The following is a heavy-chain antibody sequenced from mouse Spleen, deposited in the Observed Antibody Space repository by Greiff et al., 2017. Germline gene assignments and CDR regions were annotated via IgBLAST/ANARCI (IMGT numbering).Heavy chain of an antibody. J-gene: IGHJ2*01. CDR1: GYTFTSYW. CDR2: IDPSDSET. D-gene: IGHD4-1*01. Sequence: VQLQQSGAELVRPGSSVKLSCKASGYTFTSYWMHWVKQRPIQGLEWIGNIDPSDSETHYNQKFKDKATLTVDKSSSTAYMQLSSLTSEDSAVYYCARLRTGNFDYWGQGTTLTVSS. V-gene: IGHV1-52*01. CDR3: ARLRTGNFDY.